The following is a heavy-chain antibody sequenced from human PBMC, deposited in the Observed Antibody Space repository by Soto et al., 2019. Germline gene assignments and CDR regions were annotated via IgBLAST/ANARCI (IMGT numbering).Heavy chain of an antibody. CDR3: ASRERVDAFDI. CDR1: GGTFSSYA. CDR2: IIPILGSA. D-gene: IGHD1-26*01. V-gene: IGHV1-69*13. Sequence: GASVKVSCKASGGTFSSYAITWVRQAPGQGLEWMGGIIPILGSANYAQKFQDRVTITADESTSTTYMELSSLRSEDAAVYYCASRERVDAFDIWGQGTKVTVS. J-gene: IGHJ3*02.